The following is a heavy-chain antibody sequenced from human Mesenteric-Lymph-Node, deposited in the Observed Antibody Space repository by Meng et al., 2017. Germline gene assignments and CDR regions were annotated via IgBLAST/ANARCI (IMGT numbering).Heavy chain of an antibody. D-gene: IGHD3-22*01. Sequence: PAPLMHSVTLALHFAVSVGSIRSSNWGSWVRQPPGKGLEWIGEIYQSGNTNYNPSLKSRVTISVDKSKNQFSLKLSSVTAADTAVYYCARVDSSGSSRLPNFDYWGQGTLVTVSS. CDR3: ARVDSSGSSRLPNFDY. J-gene: IGHJ4*02. V-gene: IGHV4-4*02. CDR1: VGSIRSSNW. CDR2: IYQSGNT.